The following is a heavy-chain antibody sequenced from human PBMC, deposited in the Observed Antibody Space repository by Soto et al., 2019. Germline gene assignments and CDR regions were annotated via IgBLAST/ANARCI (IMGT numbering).Heavy chain of an antibody. CDR1: GYTFTSYA. Sequence: ASVKVSCKASGYTFTSYAMHWVRQAPGQRLEWMGWINAGNGNTKYSQKFQGRVTITRDTSASTAYMELSSLRSEDTAVYYCARETYYDSSGYGPYYFDYWGQGTLVTVSS. V-gene: IGHV1-3*01. CDR2: INAGNGNT. J-gene: IGHJ4*02. CDR3: ARETYYDSSGYGPYYFDY. D-gene: IGHD3-22*01.